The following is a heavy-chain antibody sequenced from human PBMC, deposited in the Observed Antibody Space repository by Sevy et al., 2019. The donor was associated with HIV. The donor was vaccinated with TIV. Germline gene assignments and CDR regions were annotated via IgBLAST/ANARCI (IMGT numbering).Heavy chain of an antibody. J-gene: IGHJ4*02. CDR1: GFTFSSYA. V-gene: IGHV3-30*04. D-gene: IGHD2-15*01. Sequence: GGSLRLSCAASGFTFSSYAMHWVRQAPGKGLEWVAVISYDGSNKYYADSVKGRFTISRDNSKNTLYLEMNSLRTGDAAVYYCARDQGAVVIVAATLFEYWGQGTLVTVSS. CDR3: ARDQGAVVIVAATLFEY. CDR2: ISYDGSNK.